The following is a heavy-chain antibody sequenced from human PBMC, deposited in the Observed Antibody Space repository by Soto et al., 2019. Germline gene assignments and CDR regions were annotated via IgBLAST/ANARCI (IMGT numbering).Heavy chain of an antibody. Sequence: SETLSFTCTVSGGSISSYYWSWIRQPPGKGMEWIGYIYYSGSTNYNPSLKSRVTISVDTSKNQLSLKLSSVTAADTAVYYCARRYGYYFDYRGTGTLLTVSS. D-gene: IGHD4-17*01. J-gene: IGHJ4*02. V-gene: IGHV4-59*08. CDR1: GGSISSYY. CDR2: IYYSGST. CDR3: ARRYGYYFDY.